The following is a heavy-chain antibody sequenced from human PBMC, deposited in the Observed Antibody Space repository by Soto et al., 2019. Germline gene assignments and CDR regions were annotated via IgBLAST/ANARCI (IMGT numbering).Heavy chain of an antibody. CDR1: GGSISSSSYY. V-gene: IGHV4-39*01. D-gene: IGHD3-16*01. CDR2: IYCSGST. Sequence: PSEALSLTCTVSGGSISSSSYYWGWMRQPPGKGLEWIGSIYCSGSTYYNPSLQSRLTISVDTSKNQFSLKLSSATAADTAVYCYERRGIMITFGGLVPVLGLDLWGQGTLVPVSS. J-gene: IGHJ5*02. CDR3: ERRGIMITFGGLVPVLGLDL.